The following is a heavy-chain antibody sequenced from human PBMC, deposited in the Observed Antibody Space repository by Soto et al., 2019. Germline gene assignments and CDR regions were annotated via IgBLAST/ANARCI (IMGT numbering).Heavy chain of an antibody. D-gene: IGHD2-8*02. J-gene: IGHJ3*02. Sequence: GGSLSLSCAVSGFICSSYDMSWVRQAPGKGLEWVSTILVGGSTHYEDSVKGRFTISRDTSKNTVYLQMNSLTAGDTAVYYCAKATATGGGAFEIYGQGTMVTV. CDR3: AKATATGGGAFEI. CDR1: GFICSSYD. V-gene: IGHV3-23*01. CDR2: ILVGGST.